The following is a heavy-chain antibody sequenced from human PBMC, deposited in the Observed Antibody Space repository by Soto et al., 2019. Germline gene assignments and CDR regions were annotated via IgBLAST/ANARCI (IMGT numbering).Heavy chain of an antibody. CDR3: ARGPDHYDSSGYYYFDY. CDR2: IYHSGST. V-gene: IGHV4-4*02. CDR1: GGSISSSNW. D-gene: IGHD3-22*01. J-gene: IGHJ4*02. Sequence: SETLSLTCAVSGGSISSSNWWSWVRQPPGKGLEWIGEIYHSGSTNYNPSLKSRVTISVDMSKNQFSLKLSSVTAADTAVYYCARGPDHYDSSGYYYFDYWGQGTLVTVSS.